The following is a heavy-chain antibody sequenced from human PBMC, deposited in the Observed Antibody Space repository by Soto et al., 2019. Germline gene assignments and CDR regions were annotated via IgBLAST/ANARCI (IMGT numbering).Heavy chain of an antibody. Sequence: ASVKVSCKASGYTFTSYYMHWVRQAPGQGLEWMGIINPSGGNTNYAQKLQGRVTMTTDTSTSTAYMELRSLRSDDTAVYYCARDDYYDSSGYYYVEHYYGMDVWGQGTTVTVSS. CDR1: GYTFTSYY. J-gene: IGHJ6*02. CDR2: INPSGGNT. D-gene: IGHD3-22*01. CDR3: ARDDYYDSSGYYYVEHYYGMDV. V-gene: IGHV1-46*01.